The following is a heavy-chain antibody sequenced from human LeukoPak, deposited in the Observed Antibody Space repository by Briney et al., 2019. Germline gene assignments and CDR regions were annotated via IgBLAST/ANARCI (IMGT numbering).Heavy chain of an antibody. D-gene: IGHD3-22*01. Sequence: SETLSLTCTVSGGSISSYYWRWIRQPPGKGLEWIGYIYYSGSTNYNPSLKSRVTISVDTSKNQFSLKLSSVTAADTAVYYCASSSGYYGYWGQGTLVTVSS. CDR3: ASSSGYYGY. V-gene: IGHV4-59*01. CDR1: GGSISSYY. CDR2: IYYSGST. J-gene: IGHJ4*02.